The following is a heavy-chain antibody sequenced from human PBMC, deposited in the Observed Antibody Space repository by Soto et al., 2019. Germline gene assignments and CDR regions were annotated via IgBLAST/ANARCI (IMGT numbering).Heavy chain of an antibody. Sequence: ASVKVSCKASGYTFITYFMHWVRQAPGQGLEWMGVISPSRGTTSYAQKFQDRVTMTTDTSTSTAYMELRSLRSDDTAVYYCARVGEHQLVDVGWFDPWGQGTLVTVSS. D-gene: IGHD6-13*01. CDR1: GYTFITYF. CDR3: ARVGEHQLVDVGWFDP. CDR2: ISPSRGTT. V-gene: IGHV1-46*01. J-gene: IGHJ5*02.